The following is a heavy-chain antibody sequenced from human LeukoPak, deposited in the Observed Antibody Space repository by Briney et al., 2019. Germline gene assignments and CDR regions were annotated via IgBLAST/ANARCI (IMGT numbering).Heavy chain of an antibody. Sequence: SETLSLTCTVSGYSISSGYYWGWIRQPPGKGLEWIGSIYHSGSTYYNPSLKSRVTISVDTSKNQFSLKLSSVTAADTAVYYCARDGLWSSHFDYWGQGTLVTVPS. D-gene: IGHD5-18*01. V-gene: IGHV4-38-2*02. CDR3: ARDGLWSSHFDY. J-gene: IGHJ4*02. CDR2: IYHSGST. CDR1: GYSISSGYY.